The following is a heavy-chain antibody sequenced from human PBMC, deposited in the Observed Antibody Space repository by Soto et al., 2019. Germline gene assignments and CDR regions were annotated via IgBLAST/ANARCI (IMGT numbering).Heavy chain of an antibody. CDR2: ISRSSSTI. J-gene: IGHJ6*03. CDR3: ARDAGSGPMDV. D-gene: IGHD3-3*01. Sequence: EVQLVESGRGLVQRGGSLRLSCAASGFTFSDHRMNWVRQAPGKWLEWVSYISRSSSTIYYADSVKGRFTISRDNAKNSLYLQMNSLRAEDTAVYYCARDAGSGPMDVWGKGTTVTVSS. CDR1: GFTFSDHR. V-gene: IGHV3-48*01.